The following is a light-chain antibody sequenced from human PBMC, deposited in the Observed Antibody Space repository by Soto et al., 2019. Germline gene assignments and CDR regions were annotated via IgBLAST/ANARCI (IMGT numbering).Light chain of an antibody. Sequence: QLVLTQSSSASAXLGSSVKLXXTLSSGHSSYIIAWHQQQPGKAPRYLMKLEGSGSYNKGSGVPDRFSGSSSGADRYLTISNLQFEDEADYYCETWDSNTRVFGGGTKLTVL. CDR2: LEGSGSY. CDR1: SGHSSYI. V-gene: IGLV4-60*02. J-gene: IGLJ2*01. CDR3: ETWDSNTRV.